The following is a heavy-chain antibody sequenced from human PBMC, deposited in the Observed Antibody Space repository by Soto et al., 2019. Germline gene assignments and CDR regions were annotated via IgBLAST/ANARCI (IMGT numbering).Heavy chain of an antibody. CDR2: IYHSGST. CDR1: GGSISSGGYS. Sequence: SETLSLTCTVSGGSISSGGYSWSWIRQRPGKGLEGIGYIYHSGSTYYNPSLKSLVPISVDRSKNQFSLKLSSVTAADTAVYYCARGGVYYYDSSGYYFSAYYFDYWGQGTLVNVSS. D-gene: IGHD3-22*01. J-gene: IGHJ4*02. CDR3: ARGGVYYYDSSGYYFSAYYFDY. V-gene: IGHV4-30-2*01.